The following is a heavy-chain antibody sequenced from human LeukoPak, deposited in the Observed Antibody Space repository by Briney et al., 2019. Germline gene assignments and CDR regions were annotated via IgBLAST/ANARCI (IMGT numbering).Heavy chain of an antibody. J-gene: IGHJ3*02. V-gene: IGHV3-21*01. D-gene: IGHD3-22*01. CDR2: ISSSSSYI. Sequence: PGGSLRLSCAASGFTFSSYSMNWVRQAPGKGLEWVSSISSSSSYIYYADSVKGRFTISRDNAKNSLYLQMNSLRAEDTAVYYCAREIGYYGSSGYYTGDAFDIWGQGTMVTVSS. CDR3: AREIGYYGSSGYYTGDAFDI. CDR1: GFTFSSYS.